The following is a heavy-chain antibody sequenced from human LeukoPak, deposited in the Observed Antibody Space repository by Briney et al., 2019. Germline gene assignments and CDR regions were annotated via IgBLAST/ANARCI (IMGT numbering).Heavy chain of an antibody. CDR3: ARDEYYYDSSGYYYYGMDV. Sequence: SETLSLTCTVSGGSFSSGSYYWSWIRQPPGKGLEWIGYIYYSGSTNYNPSLKSRVTISVDTSKNQFSLKLSSVTAADTAVYYCARDEYYYDSSGYYYYGMDVWGQGTTVTVSS. CDR1: GGSFSSGSYY. D-gene: IGHD3-22*01. J-gene: IGHJ6*02. V-gene: IGHV4-61*01. CDR2: IYYSGST.